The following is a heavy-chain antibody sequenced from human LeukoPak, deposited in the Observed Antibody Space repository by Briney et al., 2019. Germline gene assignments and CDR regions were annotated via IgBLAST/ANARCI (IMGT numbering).Heavy chain of an antibody. CDR1: GGSISSYY. V-gene: IGHV4-59*08. J-gene: IGHJ4*02. Sequence: PSETLSLTCTVSGGSISSYYWSWIRQPPGKGLEWIGYIYYSGSTNYNPSLKSRVTISVDTSKNQFSLKLSSVTAADTAVYYCARASGYSYGPIDYWGQGTLVTVSS. CDR3: ARASGYSYGPIDY. D-gene: IGHD5-18*01. CDR2: IYYSGST.